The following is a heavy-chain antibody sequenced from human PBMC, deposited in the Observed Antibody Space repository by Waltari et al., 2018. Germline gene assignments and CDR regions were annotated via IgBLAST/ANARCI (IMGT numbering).Heavy chain of an antibody. V-gene: IGHV6-1*01. D-gene: IGHD3-16*02. CDR2: AFFGSKWYY. J-gene: IGHJ4*02. CDR1: GASGSRTDVA. Sequence: QEELQQSGRGLVKPSETLSVTCVLPGASGSRTDVAWNWIRKSPLGGFEGLGRAFFGSKWYYDYAVAVKGRIDMNVDTSKNHFSLQLTSATPEDTAVYYCVRGTLKPQHLIVWGQGTPVTVSS. CDR3: VRGTLKPQHLIV.